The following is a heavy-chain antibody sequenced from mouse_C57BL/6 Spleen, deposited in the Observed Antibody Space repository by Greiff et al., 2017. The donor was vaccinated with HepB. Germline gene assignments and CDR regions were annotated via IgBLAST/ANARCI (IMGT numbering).Heavy chain of an antibody. CDR3: AREAGGLLRGFAY. D-gene: IGHD2-3*01. CDR1: GYTFTDYY. J-gene: IGHJ3*01. V-gene: IGHV1-26*01. Sequence: EVQLQQSGPELVKPGASVKISCKASGYTFTDYYMNWVKQSHGKSLEWIGDINPNNGGTSYNQKFKGKATLTVDKSSSTAYMELRSLTSEDSAVYYCAREAGGLLRGFAYWGQGTLVTVSA. CDR2: INPNNGGT.